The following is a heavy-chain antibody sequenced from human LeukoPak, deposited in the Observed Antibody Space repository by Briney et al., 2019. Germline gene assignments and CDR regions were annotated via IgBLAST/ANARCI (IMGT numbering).Heavy chain of an antibody. Sequence: GGSLRLSCVAPGFTFNSYGMHWVRQSPGKGLEWVAFIRYDGSNKYYADSVKGRFTISRDNSKNTLYLQMNSLRAEDTAVYYCARDYKGLSEYWGQGTLVTVSP. CDR3: ARDYKGLSEY. V-gene: IGHV3-30*02. CDR1: GFTFNSYG. CDR2: IRYDGSNK. J-gene: IGHJ4*02. D-gene: IGHD1-1*01.